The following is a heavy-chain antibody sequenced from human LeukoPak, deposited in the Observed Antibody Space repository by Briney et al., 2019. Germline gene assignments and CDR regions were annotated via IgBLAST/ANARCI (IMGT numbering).Heavy chain of an antibody. V-gene: IGHV3-23*01. CDR1: GFTFSSYA. CDR3: AKGLFIVGASVDASDI. J-gene: IGHJ3*02. Sequence: GGSLRLSCAASGFTFSSYAMRWIRQAPGRGLEWVSAISGRGGSTYYADSVKGRFTISRDKSKNTLYLQMNSLRAEDTAVYYCAKGLFIVGASVDASDIWGQGTMVTVSS. CDR2: ISGRGGST. D-gene: IGHD1-26*01.